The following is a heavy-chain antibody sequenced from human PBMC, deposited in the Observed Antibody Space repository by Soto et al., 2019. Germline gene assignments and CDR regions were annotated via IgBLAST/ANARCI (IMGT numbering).Heavy chain of an antibody. J-gene: IGHJ4*02. CDR1: GFTFSNYA. Sequence: GGSLRLSCAASGFTFSNYAMSWVRQAPGKGLEWVSGISGSGGGTYYADSVKGRFTISRDNSKNTLYLQMYSLRAEDTAVYYCAKPPIHSSGCALCVHYFDDWGQGTLVTVSS. D-gene: IGHD6-19*01. CDR2: ISGSGGGT. V-gene: IGHV3-23*01. CDR3: AKPPIHSSGCALCVHYFDD.